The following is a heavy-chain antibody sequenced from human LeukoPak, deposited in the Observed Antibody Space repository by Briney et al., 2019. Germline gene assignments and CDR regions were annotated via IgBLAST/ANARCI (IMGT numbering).Heavy chain of an antibody. CDR3: ATMVRGVSNWFDP. CDR2: IYYSGST. J-gene: IGHJ5*02. V-gene: IGHV4-59*03. CDR1: GGSISSYY. Sequence: SETLSLTCTVSGGSISSYYWSWIRQPPGKGLEWIVYIYYSGSTNYNPSLKSRVTISLDTSKNQVSLKLTSVTAADTAVYYCATMVRGVSNWFDPWGQGTLVTVSS. D-gene: IGHD3-10*01.